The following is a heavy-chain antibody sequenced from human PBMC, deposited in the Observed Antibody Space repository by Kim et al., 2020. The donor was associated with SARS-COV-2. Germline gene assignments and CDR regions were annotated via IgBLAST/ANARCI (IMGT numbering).Heavy chain of an antibody. Sequence: GGSLRLSCAAAGFTVSSSYMSWVRQAPGKGLEWVSVIYSGGTTYYVDSVKGRFTISRDNSKNTLYLQMNSLRVEDTAVYYCARASLVRGVFDCWGQGTLVTVSS. CDR3: ARASLVRGVFDC. CDR2: IYSGGTT. CDR1: GFTVSSSY. J-gene: IGHJ4*02. V-gene: IGHV3-53*01. D-gene: IGHD3-10*01.